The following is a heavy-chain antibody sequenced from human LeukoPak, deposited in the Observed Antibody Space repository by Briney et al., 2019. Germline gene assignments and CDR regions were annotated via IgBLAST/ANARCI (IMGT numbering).Heavy chain of an antibody. V-gene: IGHV1-2*02. D-gene: IGHD3-10*01. CDR2: INPNSGGT. Sequence: ASVKVSCKASGYTFSDYYMHWVRQAPGQGLEWMGWINPNSGGTKYAQKFQGRVTMTRDTSINTAYMELSRLRSDDTAVYYCAREEGEWFGELFLPFKYWGQGTLVTASS. CDR1: GYTFSDYY. J-gene: IGHJ4*02. CDR3: AREEGEWFGELFLPFKY.